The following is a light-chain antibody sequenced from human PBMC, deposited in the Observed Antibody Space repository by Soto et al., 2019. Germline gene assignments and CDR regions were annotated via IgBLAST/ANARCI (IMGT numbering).Light chain of an antibody. CDR1: QGISNY. Sequence: DIQMTQSPSSLSASVGDRVTITCRASQGISNYLAWYQQIPGKVPKLLISAASTLQSGVPSRFSGSGSGTDFHLTSSSLQTEAVATYYCQKYTNVPAFGGGTKVEIK. CDR2: AAS. J-gene: IGKJ4*01. CDR3: QKYTNVPA. V-gene: IGKV1-27*01.